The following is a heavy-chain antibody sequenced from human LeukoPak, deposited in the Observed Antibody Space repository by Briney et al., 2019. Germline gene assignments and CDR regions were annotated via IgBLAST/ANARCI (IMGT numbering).Heavy chain of an antibody. V-gene: IGHV1-2*02. CDR3: ARDGDTVMPDFDY. J-gene: IGHJ4*02. D-gene: IGHD3-16*01. CDR2: INPNSGAA. Sequence: ASVKDSCKASGYTFTDYYMYWLRQAPGQGLEWMGWINPNSGAATYAQRFQGRVTMTRDTSISTDYMELSRLRSDDTAVYYCARDGDTVMPDFDYWGQGTLVTVSS. CDR1: GYTFTDYY.